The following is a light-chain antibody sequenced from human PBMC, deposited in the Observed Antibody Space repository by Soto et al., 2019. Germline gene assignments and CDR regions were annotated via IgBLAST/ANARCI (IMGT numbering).Light chain of an antibody. CDR1: SSDIVNLNY. J-gene: IGLJ3*02. CDR3: SSYTTSTTWV. Sequence: QPVLTQPASVSGSPGQSITISCTGPSSDIVNLNYVSWYQQHPGKAPKLMIYDVTTRPSGVSYRFSGSKSDNTASLTISGLQAEDEAHYYCSSYTTSTTWVFGGGTKLTVL. V-gene: IGLV2-14*01. CDR2: DVT.